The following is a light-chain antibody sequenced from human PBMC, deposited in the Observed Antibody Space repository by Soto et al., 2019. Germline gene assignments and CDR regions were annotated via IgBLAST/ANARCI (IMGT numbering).Light chain of an antibody. V-gene: IGKV3-20*01. CDR3: QLYGTSPMFT. CDR2: SAS. Sequence: EIVLTQSPGTLSLSPGERATLSCRASQSVSSNSLAWYLQKPGQAPRLLNYSASTRATGIPDRFSGSGSGTDFTLTISRLQPEDFAVYYCQLYGTSPMFTFGRGNRLEIK. CDR1: QSVSSNS. J-gene: IGKJ2*01.